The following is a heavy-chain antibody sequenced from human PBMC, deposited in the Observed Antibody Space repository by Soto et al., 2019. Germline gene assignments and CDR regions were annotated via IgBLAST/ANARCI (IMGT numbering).Heavy chain of an antibody. D-gene: IGHD3-16*01. CDR3: ASDSHSPQPNHRRGGGYMDV. CDR1: GGSISNGGYY. V-gene: IGHV4-31*11. J-gene: IGHJ6*03. CDR2: IYFSGST. Sequence: QVQLQESGPGLVKPSQTLSLTCAVSGGSISNGGYYWSWIRQHPGKDLEWIGSIYFSGSTYYNPSLKSRVTISVATPKNQFSLKLSSVTAADTARYYCASDSHSPQPNHRRGGGYMDVWGKGTTVTVSS.